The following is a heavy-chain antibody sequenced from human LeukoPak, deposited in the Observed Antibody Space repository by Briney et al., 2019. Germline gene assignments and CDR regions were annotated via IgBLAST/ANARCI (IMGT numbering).Heavy chain of an antibody. J-gene: IGHJ4*02. CDR1: GGTFSSYA. CDR3: ARVLRFLEWTPFDY. Sequence: SVKVSCKASGGTFSSYAISWVRQAPGQGLEWMGGIIPIFGTANYAQKFQGRVTITADESTSTAYMELSSLRSEDTAVYYCARVLRFLEWTPFDYWGQGTLVTVST. CDR2: IIPIFGTA. V-gene: IGHV1-69*13. D-gene: IGHD3-3*01.